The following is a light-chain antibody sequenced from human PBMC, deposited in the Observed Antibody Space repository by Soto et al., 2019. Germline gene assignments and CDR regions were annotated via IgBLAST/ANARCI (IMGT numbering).Light chain of an antibody. J-gene: IGKJ2*01. CDR3: QQYSTLPHT. Sequence: ENVLTQSPGTLSLSPGEGATLSCRATQSVTSRYFAWYQQKPGQAPRLLIYCISSRATDIPDRFSGSGSGTDYTLTISRLEPEDFGVYYCQQYSTLPHTFGQGTKLEVK. V-gene: IGKV3-20*01. CDR2: CIS. CDR1: QSVTSRY.